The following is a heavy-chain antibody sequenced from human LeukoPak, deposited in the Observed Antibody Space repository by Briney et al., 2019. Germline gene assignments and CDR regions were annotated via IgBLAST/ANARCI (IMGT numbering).Heavy chain of an antibody. D-gene: IGHD1-1*01. Sequence: GGSLRLSCAASGFTFSNYWMHWVRLAPGKGPMWVSRISTDGRFTSYADSVKGRFTISRDNAENTLYLHMSSLRAEDTALYYCARDFLHSPNCPECWGQGTLVTVSS. CDR3: ARDFLHSPNCPEC. V-gene: IGHV3-74*01. CDR2: ISTDGRFT. CDR1: GFTFSNYW. J-gene: IGHJ4*02.